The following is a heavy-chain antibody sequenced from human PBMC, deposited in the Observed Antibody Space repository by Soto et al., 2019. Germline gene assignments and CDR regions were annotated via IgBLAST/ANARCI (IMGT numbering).Heavy chain of an antibody. CDR2: ISYDGSNK. Sequence: QVQLVESGGGVVQPGRSLRLSCAASGFTFSSYAMHWVRQAPGKGLEWVAVISYDGSNKYYADSVKGRFTISRDNSKNTLYLQMNSLRAEDTAVYYCARDDGPQLWLQSVYFDYWGQGTLVTVSS. D-gene: IGHD5-18*01. J-gene: IGHJ4*02. V-gene: IGHV3-30-3*01. CDR1: GFTFSSYA. CDR3: ARDDGPQLWLQSVYFDY.